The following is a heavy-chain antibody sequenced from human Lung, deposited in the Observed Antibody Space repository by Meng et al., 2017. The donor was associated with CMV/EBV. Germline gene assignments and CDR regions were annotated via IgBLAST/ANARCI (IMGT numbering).Heavy chain of an antibody. J-gene: IGHJ4*02. CDR2: ISNTGRTI. CDR1: TFADYY. CDR3: ARDPAELGYYVGSGYFDL. Sequence: TFADYYMRWVRRAPGKGLEWISFISNTGRTIYDSDSVKGRFTISRDNAKNSLYLQMDNLKIEDTALYYCARDPAELGYYVGSGYFDLWGPGTLVTVSS. V-gene: IGHV3-11*01. D-gene: IGHD3-10*02.